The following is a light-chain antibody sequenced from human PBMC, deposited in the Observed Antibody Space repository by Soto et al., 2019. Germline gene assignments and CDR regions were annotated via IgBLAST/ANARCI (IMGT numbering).Light chain of an antibody. CDR3: SSYTSSSTRV. J-gene: IGLJ1*01. V-gene: IGLV2-14*03. CDR1: SSDVGGYKY. CDR2: DIR. Sequence: QSALTQPASVSGSPGQSITISCTGTSSDVGGYKYVSWYQQHPGKAPKLMIYDIRNRPSGVSNRFSGSTSGNTASLTISGLQAEDEADYYCSSYTSSSTRVFGTGTKVTVL.